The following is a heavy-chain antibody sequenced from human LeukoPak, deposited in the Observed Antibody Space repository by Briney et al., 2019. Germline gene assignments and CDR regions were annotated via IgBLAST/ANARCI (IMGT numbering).Heavy chain of an antibody. CDR1: GGSISSYY. Sequence: SETLSLTCTVSGGSISSYYWSWIRQPPGKGLEWIGYIYYSGSTNYNPSLKSRVTISVDTSKNQFSLKLSSVTAADTAVYYCARRGPCTNGVCCEWCDYYYYVDVWGKGTTVTVSS. CDR3: ARRGPCTNGVCCEWCDYYYYVDV. J-gene: IGHJ6*03. V-gene: IGHV4-59*08. D-gene: IGHD2-8*01. CDR2: IYYSGST.